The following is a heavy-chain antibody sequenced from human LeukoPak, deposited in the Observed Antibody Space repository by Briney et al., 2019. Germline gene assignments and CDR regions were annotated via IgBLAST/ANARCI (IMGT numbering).Heavy chain of an antibody. CDR2: INTDGRAT. D-gene: IGHD2-8*01. Sequence: GGSLRLSCAASGFIFSSKWMHWVRQAPGEGLMWVSRINTDGRATSYADSVKGRFTISRDNAKNTLYLQMNSLRAEDTAVYFCTRSNGDAFYFDFWGQETLVTVSS. V-gene: IGHV3-74*01. J-gene: IGHJ4*02. CDR3: TRSNGDAFYFDF. CDR1: GFIFSSKW.